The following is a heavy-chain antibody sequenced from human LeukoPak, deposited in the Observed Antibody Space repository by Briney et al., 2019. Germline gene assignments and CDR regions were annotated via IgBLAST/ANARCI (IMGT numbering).Heavy chain of an antibody. CDR3: RCGDY. CDR1: GFIFSNAW. J-gene: IGHJ4*02. CDR2: IKSTTDGGTI. Sequence: GGSLRLSCAASGFIFSNAWMSWVRQAPGKGLEWVGRIKSTTDGGTIDYAAPVNSRFTISRDDSKNTLYLQMNSLKTEDTAVYYCRCGDYWGQGTLVTVSS. V-gene: IGHV3-15*01.